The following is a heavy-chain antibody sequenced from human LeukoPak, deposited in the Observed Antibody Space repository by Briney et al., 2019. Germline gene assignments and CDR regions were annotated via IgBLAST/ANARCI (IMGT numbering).Heavy chain of an antibody. J-gene: IGHJ4*02. V-gene: IGHV4-30-4*01. CDR2: IYYSEST. CDR3: ARERAAYCTGDCHSFDY. D-gene: IGHD2-21*02. CDR1: GGSISSGDYY. Sequence: SETLSLTCAVSGGSISSGDYYWNWIRQSPGKGLEWIGYIYYSESTYYNPSLRSRVTISIDRSKDQFSLKMTSVTAADTATYFCARERAAYCTGDCHSFDYWGQGILVTVSS.